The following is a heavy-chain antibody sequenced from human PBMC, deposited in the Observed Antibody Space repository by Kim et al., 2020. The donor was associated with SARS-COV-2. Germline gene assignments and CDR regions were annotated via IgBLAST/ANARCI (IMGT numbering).Heavy chain of an antibody. J-gene: IGHJ4*02. Sequence: YANAVKGRFTISRDNAKNSLYLQMNSLRAEDTAVYYCARDHEYSSSSFDYWGQGTLVTVSS. CDR3: ARDHEYSSSSFDY. V-gene: IGHV3-21*01. D-gene: IGHD6-6*01.